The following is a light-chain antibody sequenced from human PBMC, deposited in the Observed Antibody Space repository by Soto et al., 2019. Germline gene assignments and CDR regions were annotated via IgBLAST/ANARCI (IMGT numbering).Light chain of an antibody. J-gene: IGKJ1*01. CDR3: QQYDDWPS. V-gene: IGKV3-15*01. CDR2: GAS. Sequence: EIVMTQSPAPLSVSPGGRATLSCRASQSISDTLAWYQQKPGQAPRILIYGASKRATGFPARFSGSGSGTEFTLTISSLQSEDFAVYYCQQYDDWPSLGQGTKVDI. CDR1: QSISDT.